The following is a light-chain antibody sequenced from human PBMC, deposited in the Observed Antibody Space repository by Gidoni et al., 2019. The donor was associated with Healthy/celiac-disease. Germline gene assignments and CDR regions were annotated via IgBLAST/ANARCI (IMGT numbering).Light chain of an antibody. V-gene: IGKV1-13*02. Sequence: AIQWSQTPSSLSASVGDRVTITCRASQGISSSLAWYQQKPGKAPKLLIYDASSLESGVPSMFRGSGSGPFFPLTIRSLPPDDFASYYCQHFNSYPHTFGQGTKLEIK. CDR2: DAS. J-gene: IGKJ2*01. CDR3: QHFNSYPHT. CDR1: QGISSS.